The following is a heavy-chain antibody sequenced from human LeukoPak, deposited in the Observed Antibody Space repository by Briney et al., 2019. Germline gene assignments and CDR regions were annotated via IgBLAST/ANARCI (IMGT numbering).Heavy chain of an antibody. V-gene: IGHV3-30*04. CDR3: ARGTPDYGDAIDY. Sequence: GGSLRLSCAASGFTFSSYALHWVRQAPGKGLEWVAVISYDGSNKYYADSVKGRFTISRDNSKNTLYLQMNSLRAEDTAVYYCARGTPDYGDAIDYWGQGTLVTVSS. CDR1: GFTFSSYA. J-gene: IGHJ4*02. CDR2: ISYDGSNK. D-gene: IGHD4-17*01.